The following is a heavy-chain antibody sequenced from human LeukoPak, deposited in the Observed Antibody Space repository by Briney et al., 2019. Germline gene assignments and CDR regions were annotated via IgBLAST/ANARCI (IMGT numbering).Heavy chain of an antibody. CDR3: ARLLTAGNTGRWFDS. V-gene: IGHV4-39*01. Sequence: PSETLSLTCTVSGGSINSGSYYWGWIRQSPGKGLEWIGAIYYSGGTFYNPSLKSRVTISVDTSKNQFSLKLSSVTAADAAVYYCARLLTAGNTGRWFDSWGQGSLVTVSS. D-gene: IGHD1-7*01. CDR1: GGSINSGSYY. CDR2: IYYSGGT. J-gene: IGHJ5*01.